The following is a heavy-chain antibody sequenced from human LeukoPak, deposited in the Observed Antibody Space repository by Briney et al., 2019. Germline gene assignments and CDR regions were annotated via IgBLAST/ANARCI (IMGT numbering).Heavy chain of an antibody. CDR1: GFTFSGYA. CDR3: ARSRDGYNLDY. CDR2: ISNDGSNK. J-gene: IGHJ4*02. D-gene: IGHD5-24*01. Sequence: PGGSLRLSCAASGFTFSGYAMHWVRQAPGKGLEWVAVISNDGSNKYYADSVKGRFTISRDNSKNTLYLQMNSLRAEDTAVYYCARSRDGYNLDYWGQGTLVTVSS. V-gene: IGHV3-30-3*01.